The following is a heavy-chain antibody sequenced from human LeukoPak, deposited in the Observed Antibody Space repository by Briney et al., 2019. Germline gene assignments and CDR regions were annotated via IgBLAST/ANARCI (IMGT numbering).Heavy chain of an antibody. CDR3: ARGVGATTPHYYYYYMDV. CDR1: GFTFSSYW. J-gene: IGHJ6*03. V-gene: IGHV3-7*01. D-gene: IGHD1-26*01. Sequence: GGSLRLSCAASGFTFSSYWMSWVRQAPGKGLEWVANIKQDGSEKYYVDPVKGRFTISRDNAKNSLYLQMNSLRAEDTAVYYCARGVGATTPHYYYYYMDVWGKGTTVTVSS. CDR2: IKQDGSEK.